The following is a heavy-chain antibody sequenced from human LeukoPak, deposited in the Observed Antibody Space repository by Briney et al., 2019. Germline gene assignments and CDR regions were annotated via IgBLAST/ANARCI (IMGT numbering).Heavy chain of an antibody. CDR1: GFTFNNYN. Sequence: GGSLRLSCAASGFTFNNYNMNWVRQTPGKGLEYVSAISSNGGSTYYANSVKGRFTISRDNSKNTLYLQMGSLRAEDMAVYYCARVSYDYVWGSYRYTYDYWGQGTLVTVSS. CDR3: ARVSYDYVWGSYRYTYDY. J-gene: IGHJ4*02. CDR2: ISSNGGST. V-gene: IGHV3-64*01. D-gene: IGHD3-16*02.